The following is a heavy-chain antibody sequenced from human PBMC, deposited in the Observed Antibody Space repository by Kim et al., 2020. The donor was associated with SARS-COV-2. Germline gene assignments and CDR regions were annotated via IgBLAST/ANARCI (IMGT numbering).Heavy chain of an antibody. CDR3: AKESGSGSYYAWTYYYYGKDV. J-gene: IGHJ6*02. V-gene: IGHV3-30*18. D-gene: IGHD3-10*01. CDR2: ISYDGSNK. Sequence: GGSLRLSCAVSGFTFSSYGMHWVRQAPGKGLEWVAVISYDGSNKYYADSVKGRFTISRDNSKNTLYLQMNSLRAEDTAVYYCAKESGSGSYYAWTYYYYGKDVWGQGTTVTVSS. CDR1: GFTFSSYG.